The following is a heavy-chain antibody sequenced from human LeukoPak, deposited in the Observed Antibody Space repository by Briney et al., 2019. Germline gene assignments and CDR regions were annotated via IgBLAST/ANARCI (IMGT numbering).Heavy chain of an antibody. J-gene: IGHJ6*02. D-gene: IGHD5-18*01. CDR1: GFTFSSYA. CDR2: ISGSGGST. CDR3: AKGELWLNYYYYYGMDV. Sequence: SGGSLRLSCAASGFTFSSYAMRGVRQAPGKGLEGVSAISGSGGSTYYADSVKGRFTISRDNSKNTLYLQMNSLRAEDTAVYYCAKGELWLNYYYYYGMDVWGQGTTVTVSS. V-gene: IGHV3-23*01.